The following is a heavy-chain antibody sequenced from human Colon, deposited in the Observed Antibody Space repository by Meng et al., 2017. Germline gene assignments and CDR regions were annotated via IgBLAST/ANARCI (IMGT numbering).Heavy chain of an antibody. CDR2: GST. CDR3: ARDNWGSLDY. D-gene: IGHD7-27*01. CDR1: GASVSDTNYS. V-gene: IGHV4-61*01. Sequence: QVPLRESGPGRVRPSETRSLTCTVSGASVSDTNYSWSWIRQPPGKGLEWIGYGSTNHNPSLKSRVTISVDTSKNQFSLTLNSVTAADTAVYYCARDNWGSLDYWGQGTLVTVSS. J-gene: IGHJ4*02.